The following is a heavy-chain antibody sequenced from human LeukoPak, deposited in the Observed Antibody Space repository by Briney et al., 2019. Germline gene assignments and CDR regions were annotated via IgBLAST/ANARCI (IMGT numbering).Heavy chain of an antibody. CDR2: ISGPGGGT. Sequence: GGSLGLSCEASGSTLGTFVMNWFRQAPGKGLEWVSPISGPGGGTYYADSVKGRFTISRDNSKNTLYLQMNSLRVEDTAIYYCAKAPPGYSSYALPANWGQGTLVTVSS. CDR3: AKAPPGYSSYALPAN. D-gene: IGHD5-12*01. V-gene: IGHV3-23*01. J-gene: IGHJ4*02. CDR1: GSTLGTFV.